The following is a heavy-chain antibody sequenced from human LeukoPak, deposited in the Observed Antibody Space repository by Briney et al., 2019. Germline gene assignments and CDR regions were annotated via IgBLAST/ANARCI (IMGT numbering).Heavy chain of an antibody. D-gene: IGHD3-22*01. CDR2: YYSGST. CDR3: ARAVTVDYYDSSGYYDY. Sequence: YYSGSTNYNPSLKSRVTISVDTSKNQFSLKLSSVTAADTAVYYCARAVTVDYYDSSGYYDYWGQGTLVTVSS. J-gene: IGHJ4*02. V-gene: IGHV4-59*01.